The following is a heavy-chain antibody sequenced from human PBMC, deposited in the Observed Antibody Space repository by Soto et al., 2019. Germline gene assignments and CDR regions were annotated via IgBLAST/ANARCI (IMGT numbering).Heavy chain of an antibody. J-gene: IGHJ5*02. CDR3: ARQPYDSTGYYYGA. V-gene: IGHV4-39*01. CDR2: MFSGGNT. D-gene: IGHD3-22*01. CDR1: GGSFSSSTYY. Sequence: QLQLQESGPGLVKPSETLSLTCTVSGGSFSSSTYYWGWIRQPPGKGLGWIGSMFSGGNTDYNPSPKSRVPVSVDTSKNHGSLRLTSVTAADTAVYYCARQPYDSTGYYYGAWGQGTLVTVSS.